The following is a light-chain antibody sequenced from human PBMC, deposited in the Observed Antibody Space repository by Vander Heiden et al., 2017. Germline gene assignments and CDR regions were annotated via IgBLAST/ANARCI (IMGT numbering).Light chain of an antibody. J-gene: IGKJ1*01. V-gene: IGKV3-15*01. CDR3: QQYKNWPSWT. CDR1: QGVSSN. CDR2: GAS. Sequence: EIVMTQSPATLSVSPGERATLSCRASQGVSSNLAWYQQKPGQAPRLLIYGASTRPTGIPASFSGSGSGTEFTLTISSRQSEDFAVYYCQQYKNWPSWTFGQGTKVEIK.